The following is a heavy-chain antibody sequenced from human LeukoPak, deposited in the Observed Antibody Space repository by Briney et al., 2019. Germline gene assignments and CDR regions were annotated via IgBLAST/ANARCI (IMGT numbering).Heavy chain of an antibody. CDR1: GYTFTSYY. Sequence: ASVKVSCKASGYTFTSYYMHWVRPAPGQGLEWMGIINPSGGSTSYAQKFQGRVTMTRDTSTSTVYTELSSLRSEDTAVYYCARVFEPEEGIAVTWFDPWGQGTLVTVSS. CDR3: ARVFEPEEGIAVTWFDP. V-gene: IGHV1-46*01. D-gene: IGHD6-19*01. J-gene: IGHJ5*02. CDR2: INPSGGST.